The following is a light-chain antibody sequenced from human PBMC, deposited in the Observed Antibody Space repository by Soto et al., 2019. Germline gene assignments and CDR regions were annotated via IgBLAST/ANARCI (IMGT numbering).Light chain of an antibody. V-gene: IGKV3-20*01. J-gene: IGKJ5*01. CDR3: QQYGSSPPIT. CDR2: GAS. CDR1: QSVSFSY. Sequence: EIVLTQSPGTLSLSPGERATLSCRASQSVSFSYLAWYQQKPGQAPRLLIYGASSRATGSPDRFSGSGSGREVSLTISRLEPEDFAVDYCQQYGSSPPITFGQGTRLEIK.